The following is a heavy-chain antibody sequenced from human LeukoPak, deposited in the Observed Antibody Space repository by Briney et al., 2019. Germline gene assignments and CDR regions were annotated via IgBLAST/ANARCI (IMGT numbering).Heavy chain of an antibody. Sequence: PSETLSLTCTVSGGSISSGGYYWSWTREHRGKGLEWIGYIYYSGSTYYNPSLKSRVTISVDTSKNQFSLKLSSVTAADTAVYYCARDRRIGGYQLPHLDAFDSWGQGTMVTVSS. D-gene: IGHD2-2*01. CDR1: GGSISSGGYY. CDR3: ARDRRIGGYQLPHLDAFDS. CDR2: IYYSGST. J-gene: IGHJ3*02. V-gene: IGHV4-31*03.